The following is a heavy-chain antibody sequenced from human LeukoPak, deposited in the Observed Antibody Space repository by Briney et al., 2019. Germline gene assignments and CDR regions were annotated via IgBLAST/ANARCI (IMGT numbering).Heavy chain of an antibody. Sequence: SETLSLTCTVSGGSVNSGSYYWSWIRQPPGKGLEWIGEINHSGSTNYNPSLKSRVTISVDTSKNQFSLKLSSVTAADTAVYYCASGVGATLFDYWGQGTLVTVSS. CDR1: GGSVNSGSYY. CDR3: ASGVGATLFDY. J-gene: IGHJ4*02. D-gene: IGHD1-26*01. CDR2: INHSGST. V-gene: IGHV4-39*07.